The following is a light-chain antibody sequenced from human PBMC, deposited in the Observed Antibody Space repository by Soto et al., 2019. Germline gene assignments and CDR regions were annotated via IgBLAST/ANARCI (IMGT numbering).Light chain of an antibody. CDR1: QTIDIY. J-gene: IGKJ5*01. CDR3: QHAYMTPPG. V-gene: IGKV1-39*01. Sequence: DIQLTQSPSSLAASVGDRVTITCRASQTIDIYLNWLQQKPGKAPNLLIYGISNLQSGVPSRFSGSGSGTYFTLTISSLQPEDSATYYCQHAYMTPPGFGQGTRLEIK. CDR2: GIS.